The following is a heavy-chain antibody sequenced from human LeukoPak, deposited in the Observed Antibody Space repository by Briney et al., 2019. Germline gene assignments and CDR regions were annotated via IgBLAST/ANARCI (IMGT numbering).Heavy chain of an antibody. Sequence: GGSLRLSCAASGFTFSNNAMSWVRQAPGKGLEWVSAIRGSDDTTRYADSVEGRFTISRDNSKNTLYLQMNSLRAEDTALYYCAKNLLYDSSGYYYPFDYWGQGTLVTVSS. CDR3: AKNLLYDSSGYYYPFDY. J-gene: IGHJ4*02. V-gene: IGHV3-23*01. D-gene: IGHD3-22*01. CDR1: GFTFSNNA. CDR2: IRGSDDTT.